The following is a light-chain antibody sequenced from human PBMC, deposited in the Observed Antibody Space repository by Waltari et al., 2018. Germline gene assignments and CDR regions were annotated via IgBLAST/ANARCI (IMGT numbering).Light chain of an antibody. J-gene: IGKJ1*01. V-gene: IGKV3-20*01. CDR3: QHYVRLPVT. Sequence: IVLTQSPGALSFSRGEQAPLSCRASQNIFRTLAWYQQKPGQAPRLLIYGASSRATGIPDRFSGSGSGTDFSLTISGLDPEDFAVYYCQHYVRLPVTFGQGTKVEMK. CDR2: GAS. CDR1: QNIFRT.